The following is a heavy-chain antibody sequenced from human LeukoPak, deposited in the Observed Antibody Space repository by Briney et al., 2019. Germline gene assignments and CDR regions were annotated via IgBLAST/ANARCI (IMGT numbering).Heavy chain of an antibody. Sequence: GGSLRLSCAASGFTFSSYWMSWVRQAPGKGLEWVANIKQDGSEKYYVDSVKGRFTISRDNAKNSLYLQMSSLRAEDTAVYYCARVLIIATEFWDYWGQGTLVTVSS. J-gene: IGHJ4*02. D-gene: IGHD3-3*01. CDR3: ARVLIIATEFWDY. V-gene: IGHV3-7*03. CDR2: IKQDGSEK. CDR1: GFTFSSYW.